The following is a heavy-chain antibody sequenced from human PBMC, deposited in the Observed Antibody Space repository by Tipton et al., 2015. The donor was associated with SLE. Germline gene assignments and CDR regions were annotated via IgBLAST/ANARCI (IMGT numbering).Heavy chain of an antibody. V-gene: IGHV4-61*09. CDR1: GGSISSGSYY. CDR2: IYTSGST. CDR3: ASSVGIDAFDI. D-gene: IGHD1-26*01. J-gene: IGHJ3*02. Sequence: TLSLTCTVSGGSISSGSYYWSWIRQPAGKGLEWIGHIYTSGSTNYNPSLKSRVTISVDTSKNQFSLKLSSVTAADTAVYYCASSVGIDAFDIWGQGTMVTVSS.